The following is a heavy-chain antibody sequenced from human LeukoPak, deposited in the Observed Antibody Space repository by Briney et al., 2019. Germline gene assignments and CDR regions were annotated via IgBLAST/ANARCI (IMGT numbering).Heavy chain of an antibody. CDR3: ARHGTMVRGVIPYWYFDL. D-gene: IGHD3-10*01. J-gene: IGHJ2*01. CDR2: INHSGST. V-gene: IGHV4-34*01. Sequence: PSETLSLTCAVYGGSFSGYYWSWIRQPPGKGLEWIGEINHSGSTNYNPSLKSRVTISVDTSKNQFSLKLSSVTAADTAVYYCARHGTMVRGVIPYWYFDLWGRGTLVTVSS. CDR1: GGSFSGYY.